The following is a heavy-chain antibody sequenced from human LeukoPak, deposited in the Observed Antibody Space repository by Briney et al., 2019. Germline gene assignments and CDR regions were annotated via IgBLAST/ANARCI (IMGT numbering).Heavy chain of an antibody. CDR3: ARGFVHAFDI. D-gene: IGHD6-6*01. CDR2: IGVAGDT. Sequence: GGSLRLSCAASGFTFSSYAMSWVRQAPGKGLEWVSAIGVAGDTYYPGSVKGRFTTSRENAKNSLYLQMNSLRAGDTAVYYCARGFVHAFDIWGQGTMVTVSS. CDR1: GFTFSSYA. V-gene: IGHV3-13*01. J-gene: IGHJ3*02.